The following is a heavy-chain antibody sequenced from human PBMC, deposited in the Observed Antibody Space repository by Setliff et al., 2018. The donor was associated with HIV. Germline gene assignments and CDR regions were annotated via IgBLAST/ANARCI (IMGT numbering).Heavy chain of an antibody. CDR1: GGSVGSSSYY. V-gene: IGHV4-39*07. CDR3: ARDDSIVLVPAIMRGKTENSYVLNWFDP. Sequence: SETLSLTCTVSGGSVGSSSYYWAWIRQPPGKGLEWIGSIYYTGNTKYNPSLESRVTFSIDMSENQFSLRLASVTAADTAIYYCARDDSIVLVPAIMRGKTENSYVLNWFDPWGQGILVTVSS. D-gene: IGHD2-2*01. J-gene: IGHJ5*02. CDR2: IYYTGNT.